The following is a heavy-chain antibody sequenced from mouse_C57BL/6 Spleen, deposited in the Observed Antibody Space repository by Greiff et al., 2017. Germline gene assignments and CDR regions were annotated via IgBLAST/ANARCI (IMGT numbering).Heavy chain of an antibody. CDR3: AREGLLGYFDY. V-gene: IGHV1-76*01. D-gene: IGHD2-3*01. J-gene: IGHJ2*01. CDR2: IYPGSGNT. Sequence: VQLQESGAELVRPGASVKLSCKASGYTFTDYYINWVKQRPGQGLEWIARIYPGSGNTYYNEKFKGKATLTAEKSSSTAYMQLSSLTSEDSAVYFCAREGLLGYFDYWGQGTTLTVSS. CDR1: GYTFTDYY.